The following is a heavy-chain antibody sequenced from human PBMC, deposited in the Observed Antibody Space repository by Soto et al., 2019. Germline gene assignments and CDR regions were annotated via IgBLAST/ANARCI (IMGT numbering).Heavy chain of an antibody. V-gene: IGHV2-5*02. CDR2: IYWDDSK. D-gene: IGHD1-26*01. Sequence: QITLKESGPTLVKPTQTLTLTCTFSGFSLTTDRVGVGWIRQPPGEALEWLAVIYWDDSKTYRPSLESRLTITKDTSKNQVALTMTNMDSLYTATYYCAHAYGGRSLYWGHGTLVTVSS. CDR3: AHAYGGRSLY. CDR1: GFSLTTDRVG. J-gene: IGHJ4*01.